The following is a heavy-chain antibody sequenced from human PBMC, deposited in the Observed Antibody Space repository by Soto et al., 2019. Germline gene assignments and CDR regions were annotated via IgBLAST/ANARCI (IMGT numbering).Heavy chain of an antibody. D-gene: IGHD3-3*01. CDR1: GFTFSSYW. CDR3: ARDFAIFGVAVRWNWFDP. V-gene: IGHV3-74*01. CDR2: INSDGSST. Sequence: EVQLVESGGGLVQPGGSLRLSCAASGFTFSSYWMHWVRQAPGKGLVWVSRINSDGSSTSYADSVKGRFTISRDNAKNTLYLQTNSLRAEDTAVYYCARDFAIFGVAVRWNWFDPWGQGTLVTVSS. J-gene: IGHJ5*02.